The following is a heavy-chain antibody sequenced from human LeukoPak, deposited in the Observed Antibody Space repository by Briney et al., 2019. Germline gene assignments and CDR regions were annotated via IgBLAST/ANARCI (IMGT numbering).Heavy chain of an antibody. J-gene: IGHJ5*02. V-gene: IGHV4-4*07. CDR2: IYPSGST. CDR3: VRQGGSYNCFDP. CDR1: GGSISSYY. D-gene: IGHD1-26*01. Sequence: SETLSLTCTVSGGSISSYYWNWIRQPAGKGLERIGRIYPSGSTDYNPSLKSRVTMSVDTSKKQFSLKLRSVTAADTAVYYCVRQGGSYNCFDPWGQGTLVTVSS.